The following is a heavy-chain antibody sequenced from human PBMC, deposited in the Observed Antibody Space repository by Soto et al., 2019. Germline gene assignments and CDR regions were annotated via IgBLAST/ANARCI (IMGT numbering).Heavy chain of an antibody. J-gene: IGHJ4*02. CDR1: GFSLSTSGVG. V-gene: IGHV2-5*02. D-gene: IGHD6-6*01. Sequence: QITLKESGPTLVKPTQTLTLTCTFSGFSLSTSGVGVGWIRQPPGKALEGLALIYWDDDKRYSPSLNNRLTXTXXTAKNQLVLTMTNLDPVDTATYYCAHRRPPRPLDHWGQGTLFTVSS. CDR2: IYWDDDK. CDR3: AHRRPPRPLDH.